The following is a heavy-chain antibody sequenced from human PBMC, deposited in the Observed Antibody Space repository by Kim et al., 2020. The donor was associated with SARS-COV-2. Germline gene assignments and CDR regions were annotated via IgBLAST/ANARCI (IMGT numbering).Heavy chain of an antibody. Sequence: KGRFTISRHNSKHTLYLQMNSLRAEDTAVYYCAKDSVAVIITQRGDWFDPWGQGTLVTVSS. CDR3: AKDSVAVIITQRGDWFDP. D-gene: IGHD3-10*01. J-gene: IGHJ5*02. V-gene: IGHV3-23*01.